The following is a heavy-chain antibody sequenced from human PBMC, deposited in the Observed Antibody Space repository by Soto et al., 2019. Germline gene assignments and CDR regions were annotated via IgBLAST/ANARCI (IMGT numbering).Heavy chain of an antibody. D-gene: IGHD3-22*01. J-gene: IGHJ4*02. CDR1: GFTFSSYG. CDR3: ARDHDYYDSSGYSDY. Sequence: VQLVESGGGVVQPGRSLRLSCAASGFTFSSYGMHWVRQAPGKGLEWVAVIWYDGSNKYYADSVKGRFTISRDNSKNTLYLQMNSLRAEDTAVYYCARDHDYYDSSGYSDYWGQGTLVTVSS. V-gene: IGHV3-33*01. CDR2: IWYDGSNK.